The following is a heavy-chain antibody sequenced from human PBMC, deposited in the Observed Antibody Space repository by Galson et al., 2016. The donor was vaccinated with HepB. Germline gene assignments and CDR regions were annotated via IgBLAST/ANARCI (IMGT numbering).Heavy chain of an antibody. J-gene: IGHJ6*02. V-gene: IGHV6-1*01. Sequence: CAISGDSVSSKNAAWNWIRQSPSRGLEWLGRTYYRSKWYNDYAPSVQSRISINRDTSKNQFSLHLKSVTPEDTAVYHCARVHGSGTFNYHYYGMDVWGQGTTVTV. CDR3: ARVHGSGTFNYHYYGMDV. D-gene: IGHD3-10*01. CDR1: GDSVSSKNAA. CDR2: TYYRSKWYN.